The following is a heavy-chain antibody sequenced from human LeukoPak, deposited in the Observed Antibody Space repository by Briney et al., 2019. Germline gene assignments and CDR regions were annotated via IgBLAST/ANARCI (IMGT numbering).Heavy chain of an antibody. J-gene: IGHJ4*02. Sequence: LSLTCTVSGGSISSGGYYWSWVRQAPGKGLEWVAFIQSDGSEKSSADSVKGRFSISRDKSKNTLYLQMDSLRAEDTAVYYCVRDGYNWNYDYWGQGTLVTVSS. D-gene: IGHD1-1*01. CDR2: IQSDGSEK. CDR3: VRDGYNWNYDY. CDR1: GGSISSGG. V-gene: IGHV3-30*02.